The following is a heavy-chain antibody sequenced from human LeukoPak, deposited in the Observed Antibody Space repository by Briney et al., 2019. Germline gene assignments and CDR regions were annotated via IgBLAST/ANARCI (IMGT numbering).Heavy chain of an antibody. J-gene: IGHJ6*03. D-gene: IGHD3-16*01. CDR2: INPNSGGT. CDR1: GYTFTGYY. V-gene: IGHV1-2*02. CDR3: ARAYHYCYYYMDV. Sequence: GASVKVSCKASGYTFTGYYMHWVRQAPGQGLEWMGWINPNSGGTNYAQKFQGRVTMTRDTSISTAYMELSRLRSDDTAVYYCARAYHYCYYYMDVWGKGTTVTISS.